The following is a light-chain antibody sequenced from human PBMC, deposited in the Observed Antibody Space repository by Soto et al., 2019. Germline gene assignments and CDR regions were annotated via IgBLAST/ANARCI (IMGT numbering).Light chain of an antibody. CDR3: QKYSSVIT. V-gene: IGKV1-27*01. CDR1: QGISNF. CDR2: AAS. J-gene: IGKJ5*01. Sequence: DIQMTQSPSSLSASVGDRVTLTCRASQGISNFLAWYQQKPGKVPKLLISAASTLQSGVPTRFSGSGSGTDFTLTSTILQHEDVATYYWQKYSSVITFGQGTRLEIK.